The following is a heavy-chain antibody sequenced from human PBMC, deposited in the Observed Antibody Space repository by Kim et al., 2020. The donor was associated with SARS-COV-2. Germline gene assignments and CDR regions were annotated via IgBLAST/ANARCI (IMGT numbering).Heavy chain of an antibody. V-gene: IGHV3-64D*06. D-gene: IGHD1-26*01. CDR3: VKRRREGSDP. Sequence: GGSLRLSCSASGFTFSSYGMHWVRQAPGKGLECISGISNTGGRTYYADSVKGRFTISRDSSKNTLYLQMSSLRPEDSAVYYCVKRRREGSDPWGRGTLV. CDR1: GFTFSSYG. J-gene: IGHJ5*02. CDR2: ISNTGGRT.